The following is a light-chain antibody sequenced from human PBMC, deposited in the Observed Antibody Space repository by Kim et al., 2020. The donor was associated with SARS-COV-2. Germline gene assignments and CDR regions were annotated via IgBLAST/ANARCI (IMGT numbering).Light chain of an antibody. J-gene: IGKJ1*01. Sequence: PASIACRSSQSLVRNDESTCLSWRQQRPGQPPRLLIYNISNRFSGVPDRFSGSGAGTDFTLKISRVEAGDVGVYFCMQTTQFPWTFGQGTKVDIK. CDR1: QSLVRNDESTC. V-gene: IGKV2-24*01. CDR3: MQTTQFPWT. CDR2: NIS.